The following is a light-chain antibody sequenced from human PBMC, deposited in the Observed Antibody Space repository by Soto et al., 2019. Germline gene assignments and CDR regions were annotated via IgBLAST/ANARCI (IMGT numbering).Light chain of an antibody. CDR3: QQYDTSPRT. V-gene: IGKV3-20*01. Sequence: MTQSRDTVSVSPGEGCTLSWIASQNAYTDLAWYQQKPGQAPRLLIYGASSRATGIPDRFSGSGSGIDLTLTISRLEPEDFAVYYCQQYDTSPRTFGQGTKVDIK. CDR2: GAS. CDR1: QNAYTD. J-gene: IGKJ1*01.